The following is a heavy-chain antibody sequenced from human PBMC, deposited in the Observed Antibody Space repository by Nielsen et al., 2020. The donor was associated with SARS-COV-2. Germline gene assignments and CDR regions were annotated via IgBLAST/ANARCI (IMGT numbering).Heavy chain of an antibody. V-gene: IGHV4-39*01. Sequence: SETLSLTCTVSGGSISSSSYYWGWIRQPPGKGLEWIGSIYYSGSTYYNPSLKSRVTISVDTSKNQFSLKLSSVTAADTAVYYCARGSKWELLGYYFDYWGQGTLVTVSS. CDR1: GGSISSSSYY. CDR2: IYYSGST. D-gene: IGHD1-26*01. CDR3: ARGSKWELLGYYFDY. J-gene: IGHJ4*02.